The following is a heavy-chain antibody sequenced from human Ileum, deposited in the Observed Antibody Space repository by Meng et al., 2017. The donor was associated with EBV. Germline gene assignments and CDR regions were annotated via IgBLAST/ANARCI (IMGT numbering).Heavy chain of an antibody. Sequence: QVQLPESGPGLVKPSETLSLTFAVSGGSISRSDWWSWVRQPPGKGLEWIGETSHSGSTNYSPSLKSRVTISLDKSKNQLSLKLNSVTAADTAVYYCASSDYYRSDYWGQGTLVTVSS. V-gene: IGHV4-4*02. CDR3: ASSDYYRSDY. CDR2: TSHSGST. D-gene: IGHD3-22*01. J-gene: IGHJ4*02. CDR1: GGSISRSDW.